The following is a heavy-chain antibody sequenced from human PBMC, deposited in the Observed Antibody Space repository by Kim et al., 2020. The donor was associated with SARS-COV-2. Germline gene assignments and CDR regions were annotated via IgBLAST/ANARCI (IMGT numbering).Heavy chain of an antibody. CDR1: GGSISSSSYY. J-gene: IGHJ5*02. D-gene: IGHD4-17*01. CDR3: LGAYGDPPLAGWFDP. Sequence: SETLSLTCTVSGGSISSSSYYWGWIRQPPGKGLEWIGSIYYSGSTYYNPSLKSRVTISVDTSKNQFSLKLSSVTAAATSVYYCLGAYGDPPLAGWFDPWGQGTLVTVSS. CDR2: IYYSGST. V-gene: IGHV4-39*01.